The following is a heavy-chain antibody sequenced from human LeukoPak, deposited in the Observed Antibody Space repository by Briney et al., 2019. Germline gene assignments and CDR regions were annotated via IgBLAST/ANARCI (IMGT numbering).Heavy chain of an antibody. D-gene: IGHD2-2*02. Sequence: KPSETLSHTCTVSGGSISSYYWSWIRQPPGKGLEWIGYIYTSGSTNYNPSLKSRVTISVDTSKNQFSLKLSSVTAADTAVYYCARRRGYCSSTSCYNYFDYWGQGTLVTVSS. J-gene: IGHJ4*02. V-gene: IGHV4-4*09. CDR1: GGSISSYY. CDR3: ARRRGYCSSTSCYNYFDY. CDR2: IYTSGST.